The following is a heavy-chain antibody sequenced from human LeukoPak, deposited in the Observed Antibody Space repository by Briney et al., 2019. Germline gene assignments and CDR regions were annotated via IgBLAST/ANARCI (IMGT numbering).Heavy chain of an antibody. Sequence: SETLSLTCTVSGGSISSYYWSWIRQPPGKGLEWIGYIYYSGSTNYNPSLKSRVTISVDTSKNQFSLKLCSVTAADTAVYYCARSIYDSSGYYGWGQGTLVTVSS. J-gene: IGHJ4*02. CDR1: GGSISSYY. V-gene: IGHV4-59*01. CDR3: ARSIYDSSGYYG. CDR2: IYYSGST. D-gene: IGHD3-22*01.